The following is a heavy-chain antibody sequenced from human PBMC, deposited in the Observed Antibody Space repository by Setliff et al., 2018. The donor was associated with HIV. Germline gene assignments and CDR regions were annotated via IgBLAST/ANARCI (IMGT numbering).Heavy chain of an antibody. CDR2: ISPSGIST. V-gene: IGHV1-46*03. Sequence: GASVKVSCKASGYTFTRYYMHWVRQAPGQGLEWMGMISPSGISTSYAQKFQGRVTMTRDTSTSTAYMELSSLRSEDTAVYYCARDPSPYYSGSAFDYWGQGSPVTVSS. J-gene: IGHJ4*02. CDR1: GYTFTRYY. D-gene: IGHD3-10*01. CDR3: ARDPSPYYSGSAFDY.